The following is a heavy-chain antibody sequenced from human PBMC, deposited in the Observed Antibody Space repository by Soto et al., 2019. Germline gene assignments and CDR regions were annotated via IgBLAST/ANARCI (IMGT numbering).Heavy chain of an antibody. CDR3: ARMNGSGDFWSVYSTSYNGMDA. CDR1: GFSLSTSGMC. CDR2: IDWDDDK. D-gene: IGHD3-3*01. Sequence: SGPTLVNPTQTLTLTCTFSGFSLSTSGMCVSWIRQPPGKALEWLALIDWDDDKYYSTSLKTRLTISKDTSKNQVVLTMTNMDPVDTHTYYCARMNGSGDFWSVYSTSYNGMDAWAQGTTVTVSS. J-gene: IGHJ6*02. V-gene: IGHV2-70*01.